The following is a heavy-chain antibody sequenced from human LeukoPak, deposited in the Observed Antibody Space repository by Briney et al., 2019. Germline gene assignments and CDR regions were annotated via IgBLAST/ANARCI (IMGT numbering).Heavy chain of an antibody. CDR3: ASSSFGEFVYFDY. J-gene: IGHJ4*02. D-gene: IGHD3-10*01. CDR1: GFTFSSYA. V-gene: IGHV3-23*01. Sequence: GGSLRLSCAASGFTFSSYAMSWVRQAPGKGLEWVSAISGSGGNTYYADSVKGRFTISRDNSKNTLYLQMNSLRAEDTAVYYCASSSFGEFVYFDYWGQGTLVTVSS. CDR2: ISGSGGNT.